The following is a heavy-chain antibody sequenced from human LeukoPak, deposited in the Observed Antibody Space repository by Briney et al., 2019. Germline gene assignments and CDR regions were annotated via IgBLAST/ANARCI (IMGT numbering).Heavy chain of an antibody. V-gene: IGHV5-51*01. J-gene: IGHJ4*02. CDR2: IYPGDSDT. Sequence: GESLKTSLRGSGYSFSSYWNGWVRQMPGKGLEWMGIIYPGDSDTRYSPSFQGQVTISGYKTISTAYKQMSSLKASNTAMYYCARSRYCTNGVCYTDFYYWGQGTLVTVSS. CDR3: ARSRYCTNGVCYTDFYY. CDR1: GYSFSSYW. D-gene: IGHD2-8*01.